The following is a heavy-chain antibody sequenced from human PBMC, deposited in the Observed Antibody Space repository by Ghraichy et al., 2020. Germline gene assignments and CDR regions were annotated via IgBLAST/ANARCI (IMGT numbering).Heavy chain of an antibody. Sequence: ASVKVYCKASGYSFSTYAMHWVRQAPGQRLEWMGWINPGNGNTKYSQKFQGRVSIVWDTSANTAYMELSSLRSEDTALYYCARDPEGLQVAGSGWFGPWGQGTLVTVSS. J-gene: IGHJ5*02. D-gene: IGHD6-19*01. CDR2: INPGNGNT. CDR3: ARDPEGLQVAGSGWFGP. CDR1: GYSFSTYA. V-gene: IGHV1-3*01.